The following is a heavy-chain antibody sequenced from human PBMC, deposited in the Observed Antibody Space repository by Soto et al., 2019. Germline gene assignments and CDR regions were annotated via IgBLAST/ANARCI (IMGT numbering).Heavy chain of an antibody. CDR3: ARGKPSGYRFGPRNFFYYGLDV. V-gene: IGHV4-34*01. CDR2: VHPSGST. J-gene: IGHJ6*02. D-gene: IGHD5-18*01. Sequence: SETLSLTCAVFSASLGDHYRAWVRQSPDKGLEWIGEVHPSGSTDYNPSLESRLTLSLDTSKNQFSLKVASVTAADTAVYFCARGKPSGYRFGPRNFFYYGLDVWGPGTTVTVSS. CDR1: SASLGDHY.